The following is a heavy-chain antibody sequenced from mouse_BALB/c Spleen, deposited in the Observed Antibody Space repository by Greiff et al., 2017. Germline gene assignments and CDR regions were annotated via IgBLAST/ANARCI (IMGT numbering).Heavy chain of an antibody. D-gene: IGHD1-1*01. CDR1: GFTFSSYT. V-gene: IGHV5-6-4*01. CDR2: ISSGGSYT. J-gene: IGHJ4*01. CDR3: TRDDTTVVATGAMDY. Sequence: EVHLVESGGGLVKPGGSLKLSCAASGFTFSSYTMSWVRQTPEKRLEWVATISSGGSYTYYPDSVKGRFTISRDNAKNTLYLQMSSLKSEDTAMYYCTRDDTTVVATGAMDYWGQGTSVTVSS.